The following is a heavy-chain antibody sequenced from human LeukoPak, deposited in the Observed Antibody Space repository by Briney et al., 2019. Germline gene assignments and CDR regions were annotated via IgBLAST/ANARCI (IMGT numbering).Heavy chain of an antibody. V-gene: IGHV1-2*02. Sequence: GASVNVSCKASGYTFTGYYMHWVRQAPGQGLEWMGWINPNSGGTNYAQKFQGRVTMTRDTSISTAYMELSRLRSDDTAVYYCARATVDTAMVTDGYYFDYWGQGTLVTASS. CDR1: GYTFTGYY. J-gene: IGHJ4*02. D-gene: IGHD5-18*01. CDR3: ARATVDTAMVTDGYYFDY. CDR2: INPNSGGT.